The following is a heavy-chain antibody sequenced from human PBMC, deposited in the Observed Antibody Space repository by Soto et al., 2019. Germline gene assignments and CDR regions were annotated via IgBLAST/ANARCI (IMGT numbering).Heavy chain of an antibody. Sequence: GGSLRLSCGASGFTFRSYAMSWVRQAPGKGLEWVSAISGSGGSTYYADSVKGRCTISRDNSKITLYLQMNTLRAEDTAVYYCATDLRGRYYYDSSRSFDYWGQGTLVTVSS. J-gene: IGHJ4*02. CDR3: ATDLRGRYYYDSSRSFDY. CDR1: GFTFRSYA. D-gene: IGHD3-22*01. CDR2: ISGSGGST. V-gene: IGHV3-23*01.